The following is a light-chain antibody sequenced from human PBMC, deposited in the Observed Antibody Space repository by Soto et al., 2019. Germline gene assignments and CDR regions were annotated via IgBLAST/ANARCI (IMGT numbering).Light chain of an antibody. J-gene: IGKJ5*01. CDR2: GAS. V-gene: IGKV3-15*01. Sequence: EIVMTQSPATLSVSPGERAILSCRASQSGSSKLAWYQQKPGQAPRLLIYGASTRATGIPARFSGSGSGTEFTLTISSLQSEDFAVYYCQQYNNWFSITFGQGTRLEIK. CDR1: QSGSSK. CDR3: QQYNNWFSIT.